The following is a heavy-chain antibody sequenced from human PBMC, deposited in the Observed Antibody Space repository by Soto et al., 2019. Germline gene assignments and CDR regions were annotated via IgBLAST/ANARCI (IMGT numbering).Heavy chain of an antibody. CDR1: GYTFASYA. J-gene: IGHJ4*02. CDR2: IRAYNGKP. Sequence: QVQLVQSGAEVKKPGASVKASCRASGYTFASYAISWVRQAPGQGLEWQGWIRAYNGKPNYAHKLQGRVTMTTDTSTSTAYMELRSLRSDDTAVYYCARDSPPPREWGQGTLVTVSS. V-gene: IGHV1-18*01. CDR3: ARDSPPPRE.